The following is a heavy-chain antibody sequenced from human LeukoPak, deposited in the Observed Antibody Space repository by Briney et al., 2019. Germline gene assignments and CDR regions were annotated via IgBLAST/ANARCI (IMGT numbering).Heavy chain of an antibody. J-gene: IGHJ4*02. CDR3: TTVFQPLGYCSSTSCYPNY. Sequence: GGSLRLSCDASGFTFSNAWMSWVRQAPGKGLEWVGRIKSKTDGGATDYAAPVKGRFTISRDDSKNTLYLQMNSLKTEDTAAYYCTTVFQPLGYCSSTSCYPNYWGQGTLVTVSS. CDR1: GFTFSNAW. D-gene: IGHD2-2*01. CDR2: IKSKTDGGAT. V-gene: IGHV3-15*01.